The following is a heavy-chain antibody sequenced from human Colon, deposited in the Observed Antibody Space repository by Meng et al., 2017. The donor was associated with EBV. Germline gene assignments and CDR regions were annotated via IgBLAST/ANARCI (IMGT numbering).Heavy chain of an antibody. J-gene: IGHJ4*02. CDR2: FVNNVDT. Sequence: SGSRVNRPGARVGVPCEASTYTIASYGISWLRPAPGQGLEWMGWFVNNVDTYSAQKFQGRVTMTTDTHTSTAFMELRSLRSDDTAVYYCARGTPGRSYSDYWGQGTLVTVSS. D-gene: IGHD3-10*01. CDR1: TYTIASYG. V-gene: IGHV1-18*01. CDR3: ARGTPGRSYSDY.